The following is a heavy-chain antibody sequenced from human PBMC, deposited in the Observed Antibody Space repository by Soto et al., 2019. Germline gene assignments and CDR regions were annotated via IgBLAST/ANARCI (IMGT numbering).Heavy chain of an antibody. V-gene: IGHV1-2*04. J-gene: IGHJ6*02. D-gene: IGHD5-12*01. Sequence: ASVNVSCKASGYTFTGYYMHWVRQAPGQGLEWMGWINPNSGGTNYAQKFQGWVTMTRDTSISTAYMELSRLRSDDTAVYYCARDRLRPRGYSGYDFYYYGMDVWG. CDR1: GYTFTGYY. CDR3: ARDRLRPRGYSGYDFYYYGMDV. CDR2: INPNSGGT.